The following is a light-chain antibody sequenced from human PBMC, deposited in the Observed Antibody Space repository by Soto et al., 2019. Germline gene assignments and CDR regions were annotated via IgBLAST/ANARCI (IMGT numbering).Light chain of an antibody. V-gene: IGLV2-14*01. CDR3: SSFASTHTYV. CDR1: SSDVGAHNY. CDR2: QVA. J-gene: IGLJ1*01. Sequence: QSALTQPASVSGSPGQSITISCTGTSSDVGAHNYVSWYQHHPGKAPKLMIYQVANRPSGVSNRFSGSKSGNTASLTISGLQAQDEADYYCSSFASTHTYVFGTGTKLTVL.